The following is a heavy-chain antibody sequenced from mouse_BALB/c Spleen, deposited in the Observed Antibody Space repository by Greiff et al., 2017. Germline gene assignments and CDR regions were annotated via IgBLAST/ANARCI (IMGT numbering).Heavy chain of an antibody. CDR1: GFTFSSYA. V-gene: IGHV5-6-5*01. CDR2: ISSGGST. J-gene: IGHJ1*01. Sequence: EVQLVESGGGLVKPGGSLKLSCAASGFTFSSYAMSWVRQTPEKRLEWVASISSGGSTYYPDSVKGRFTISRDNARNILYLQMSSLRSEDTAMYYCARYYNGSSYWYFDVWGAGTTVTVSS. CDR3: ARYYNGSSYWYFDV. D-gene: IGHD1-1*01.